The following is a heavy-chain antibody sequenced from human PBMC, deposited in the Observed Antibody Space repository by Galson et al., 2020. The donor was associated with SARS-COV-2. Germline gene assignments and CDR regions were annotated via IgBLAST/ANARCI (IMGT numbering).Heavy chain of an antibody. Sequence: PGGSLRLSCAASGFTFSSYAMNWVRQAPGKGLEWVSIISGSGDSAYYADSVKGRFTISRDNSQNTLYLQMNSLRAEDTAVYYCAKVGSGSYYPFDYWGQGTLVTVSS. CDR3: AKVGSGSYYPFDY. D-gene: IGHD3-10*01. V-gene: IGHV3-23*01. CDR2: ISGSGDSA. J-gene: IGHJ4*02. CDR1: GFTFSSYA.